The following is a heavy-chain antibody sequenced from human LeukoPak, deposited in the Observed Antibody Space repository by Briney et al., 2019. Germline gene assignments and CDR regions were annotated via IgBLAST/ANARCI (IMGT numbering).Heavy chain of an antibody. CDR3: ARANRYDLYFDY. CDR1: GGSISSSRYY. Sequence: SEALSLTCTVSGGSISSSRYYWSWIRQPPGKGLEWIGYIYYSGSSNYNPSLKSRVIISGDTSKNQVSLKLSSVTAADTAVYYCARANRYDLYFDYWGQGTLVTVSS. V-gene: IGHV4-61*01. CDR2: IYYSGSS. J-gene: IGHJ4*02. D-gene: IGHD5-12*01.